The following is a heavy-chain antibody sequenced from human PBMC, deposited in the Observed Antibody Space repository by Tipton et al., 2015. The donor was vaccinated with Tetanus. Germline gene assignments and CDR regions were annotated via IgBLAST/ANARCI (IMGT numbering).Heavy chain of an antibody. CDR2: IHYSGST. D-gene: IGHD3-10*01. J-gene: IGHJ6*02. Sequence: TLSLTCSVSGDSISSGGHYWGWIRQHPGKGLEWIGNIHYSGSTFYNPSLKSRVTISVDTSKNQFSLKLNSVTAADTAVYYCARDRGVRGGYYYYHGMDVWGQGTTVTVSS. CDR1: GDSISSGGHY. CDR3: ARDRGVRGGYYYYHGMDV. V-gene: IGHV4-31*03.